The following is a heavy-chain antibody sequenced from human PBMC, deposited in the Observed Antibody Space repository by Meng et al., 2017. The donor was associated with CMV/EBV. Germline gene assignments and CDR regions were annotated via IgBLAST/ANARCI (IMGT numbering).Heavy chain of an antibody. CDR2: ISISSSYI. CDR1: GFTFSSYS. D-gene: IGHD4-23*01. Sequence: ESLSLSCAASGFTFSSYSINWVRRAPGQGPGRDSSISISSSYISYADSVKDRFTISRDNAKNSLYLQMNSLIAAATAVYYCARDRGAVTHYYDYGMDVWGQGTTVTVSS. CDR3: ARDRGAVTHYYDYGMDV. V-gene: IGHV3-21*01. J-gene: IGHJ6*02.